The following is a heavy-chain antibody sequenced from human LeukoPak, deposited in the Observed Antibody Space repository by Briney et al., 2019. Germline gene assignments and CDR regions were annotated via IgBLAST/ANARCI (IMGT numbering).Heavy chain of an antibody. J-gene: IGHJ3*02. CDR1: GGSISSSNW. CDR2: IYHSGST. CDR3: ARAEAAAGSDAFDI. D-gene: IGHD6-13*01. Sequence: SGTLSLTCAVSGGSISSSNWWSWVRQPPGKGLEWIGEIYHSGSTNYNPSLKSRVTIAVDKSKNQFSLKLSSVTAADTAVYYCARAEAAAGSDAFDIWGQGTMVTVSS. V-gene: IGHV4-4*02.